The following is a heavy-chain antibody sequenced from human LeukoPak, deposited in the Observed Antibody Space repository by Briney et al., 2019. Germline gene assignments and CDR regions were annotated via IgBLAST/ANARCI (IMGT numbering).Heavy chain of an antibody. V-gene: IGHV4-4*07. CDR1: GVSISSYY. D-gene: IGHD2-2*01. Sequence: SETLSLTCTVSGVSISSYYWSWIRQPAGKGLEWIGRIYTSGSTNYNPSLKSRVTMSVDTSKNQFSLKLSSVTAADTAVYYCACDIVVVPAAISAFDIWGQGTMVTVSS. J-gene: IGHJ3*02. CDR3: ACDIVVVPAAISAFDI. CDR2: IYTSGST.